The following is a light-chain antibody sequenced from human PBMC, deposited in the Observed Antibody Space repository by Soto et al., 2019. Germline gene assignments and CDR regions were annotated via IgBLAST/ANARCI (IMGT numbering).Light chain of an antibody. Sequence: EIVMTQSPATLSVSPGERATLSCRASQSAGTNLAWYQQKPGQAPRLLIYGASTRATGIPARFSGSGSGTEFTLTISSLQSEDFAVYYCQHYNNWPAWTLGQGTKVEI. J-gene: IGKJ1*01. V-gene: IGKV3-15*01. CDR1: QSAGTN. CDR3: QHYNNWPAWT. CDR2: GAS.